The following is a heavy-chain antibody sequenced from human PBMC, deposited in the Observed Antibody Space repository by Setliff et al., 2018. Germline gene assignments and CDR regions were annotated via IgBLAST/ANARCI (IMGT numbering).Heavy chain of an antibody. CDR2: IYYSGST. CDR3: ARGLPRGGY. J-gene: IGHJ4*02. Sequence: PSETLSLTCTVSGGSISSSSYYWGWIRQPPGKGLEWIGSIYYSGSTYYNPSLKSRVTISVDTSKNQFSLKLSSVTAADTAVYYCARGLPRGGYWGQGTLVTVSS. CDR1: GGSISSSSYY. V-gene: IGHV4-39*01. D-gene: IGHD3-10*01.